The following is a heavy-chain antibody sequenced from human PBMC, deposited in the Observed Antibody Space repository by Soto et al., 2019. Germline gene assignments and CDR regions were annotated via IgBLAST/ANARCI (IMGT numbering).Heavy chain of an antibody. D-gene: IGHD3-22*01. Sequence: ESGGGLVKPGGSLRLSCAASGFTFSSYSMNWVRQAPGKGLEWVSSISSSSSYIYYADSVKGRFTISRDNAKNSLYLQMNSLRAEDTAVYYCARDWNYDSSGYLYGMDVWGQGTTVTVSS. V-gene: IGHV3-21*01. CDR3: ARDWNYDSSGYLYGMDV. J-gene: IGHJ6*02. CDR1: GFTFSSYS. CDR2: ISSSSSYI.